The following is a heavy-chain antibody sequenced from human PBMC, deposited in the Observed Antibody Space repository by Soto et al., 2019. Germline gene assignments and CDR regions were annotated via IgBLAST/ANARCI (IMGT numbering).Heavy chain of an antibody. J-gene: IGHJ3*02. CDR1: GGSVSSGSYY. V-gene: IGHV4-61*01. CDR3: ARAHTPQAFDI. CDR2: IYYSGST. Sequence: QVQLQESGPGLVKPSETLSLTCTVSGGSVSSGSYYWSWIRQPPGKGLEWIGYIYYSGSTNYNPSLKSRVTISVDTSKNQFSLKLSSVTAADTAVYYCARAHTPQAFDIWAKGQWSPSLQ.